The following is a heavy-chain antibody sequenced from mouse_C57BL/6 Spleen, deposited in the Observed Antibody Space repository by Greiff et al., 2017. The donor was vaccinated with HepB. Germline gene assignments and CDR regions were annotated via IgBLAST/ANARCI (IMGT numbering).Heavy chain of an antibody. CDR2: ISSGSSTI. V-gene: IGHV5-17*01. CDR3: ARPGAYGSSHYAMDY. Sequence: EVNLVESGGGLVKPGGSLKLSCAASGFTFSDYGMHWVRQAPEKGLEWVAYISSGSSTIYYADTVKGRFTISRDNAKNTLFLQMTSLRSEDTAMYYCARPGAYGSSHYAMDYWGQGTSVTVSS. J-gene: IGHJ4*01. D-gene: IGHD1-1*01. CDR1: GFTFSDYG.